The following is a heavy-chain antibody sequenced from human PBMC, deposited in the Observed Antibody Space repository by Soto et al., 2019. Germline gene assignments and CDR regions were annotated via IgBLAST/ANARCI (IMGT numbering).Heavy chain of an antibody. J-gene: IGHJ6*02. D-gene: IGHD2-15*01. CDR2: INHSGST. Sequence: PSETLSLTCAVYGGSFSGYYWSWIRQPPGKGLEWIGEINHSGSTNYNPSLKSRVTISVDTSKNQFSLKLSSVTAADTAVYYCARGWCSGGSCYSGYYYYYYGMDVWGQGTTVTVSS. CDR3: ARGWCSGGSCYSGYYYYYYGMDV. CDR1: GGSFSGYY. V-gene: IGHV4-34*01.